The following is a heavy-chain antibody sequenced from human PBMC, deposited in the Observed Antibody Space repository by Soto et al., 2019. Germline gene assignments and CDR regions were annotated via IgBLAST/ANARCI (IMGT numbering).Heavy chain of an antibody. CDR2: ISGSGGST. CDR3: ATSTWVAKAFDI. J-gene: IGHJ3*02. CDR1: GFTFSSYA. V-gene: IGHV3-23*01. Sequence: EVQLLESGGGLVQPGGSLRLSCAASGFTFSSYAMSWVRQAPGKGLEWVSAISGSGGSTYYADSVKGRFTISRDNSKNTLYLQMNSLRAEDTAVYYCATSTWVAKAFDIWGQGTMVTVSS. D-gene: IGHD2-15*01.